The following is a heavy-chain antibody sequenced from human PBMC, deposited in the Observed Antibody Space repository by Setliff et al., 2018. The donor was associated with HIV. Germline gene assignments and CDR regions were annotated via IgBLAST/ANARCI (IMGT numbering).Heavy chain of an antibody. Sequence: GGSLRLSCAASGFTFSIYAMHWVRQAPGKGLEWVAVISYDGNNKYYADSVKGRFTISRDNSKNTLFLQMNSLRPEDTAVYYCARDCQVGWVFTYGMDVWGQGTLVTVSS. CDR3: ARDCQVGWVFTYGMDV. J-gene: IGHJ6*02. CDR2: ISYDGNNK. V-gene: IGHV3-30*04. CDR1: GFTFSIYA. D-gene: IGHD6-13*01.